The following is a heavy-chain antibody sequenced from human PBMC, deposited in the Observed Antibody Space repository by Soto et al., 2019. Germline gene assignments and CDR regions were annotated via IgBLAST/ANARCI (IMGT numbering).Heavy chain of an antibody. D-gene: IGHD6-13*01. V-gene: IGHV4-34*01. CDR3: ARDPEPIAAAGTELLDY. J-gene: IGHJ4*02. Sequence: SETLSLTCAVSGGSISSGGYYWSWIRQPPGKGLEWIGEINHSGSTNYNPSLKSRVTISVDTSKNQFSLKLSSVTAADTAVYYCARDPEPIAAAGTELLDYWGQGTLVTVSS. CDR2: INHSGST. CDR1: GGSISSGGYY.